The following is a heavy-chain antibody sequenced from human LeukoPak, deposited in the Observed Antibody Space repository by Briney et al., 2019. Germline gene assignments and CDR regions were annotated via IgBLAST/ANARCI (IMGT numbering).Heavy chain of an antibody. Sequence: GGSLRLSCTASGFTFSDYAMSWFRQAPGKGLEWVGFIRSKAYGGTTEYAASVKGRFTISRDDSKSIAYLQMNSLKTEDTAVYYCTREYSSGWYLSDYWGQGTLVTVSS. V-gene: IGHV3-49*03. D-gene: IGHD6-19*01. CDR3: TREYSSGWYLSDY. J-gene: IGHJ4*02. CDR2: IRSKAYGGTT. CDR1: GFTFSDYA.